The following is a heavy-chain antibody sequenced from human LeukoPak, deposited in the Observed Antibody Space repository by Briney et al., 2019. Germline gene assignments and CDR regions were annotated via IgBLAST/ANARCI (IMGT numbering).Heavy chain of an antibody. J-gene: IGHJ4*02. CDR1: GYTFTSYG. D-gene: IGHD3-22*01. CDR2: ISAYNGNT. V-gene: IGHV1-18*01. CDR3: ARVMPFDYYDSSGYYFDY. Sequence: ASVKVSCKASGYTFTSYGISWVRQAPGQGLEWMGWISAYNGNTNYAQKLQGRVTMTTDTSTSTAYMELRSLRSDDTAVYYCARVMPFDYYDSSGYYFDYWGQGTLVTVSS.